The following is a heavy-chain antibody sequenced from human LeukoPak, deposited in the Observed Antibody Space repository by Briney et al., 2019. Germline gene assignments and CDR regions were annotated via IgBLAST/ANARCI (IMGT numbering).Heavy chain of an antibody. CDR1: GGSISSGGCY. CDR3: ARGASDIVVVPAATDAFDI. V-gene: IGHV4-30-2*01. D-gene: IGHD2-2*01. J-gene: IGHJ3*02. Sequence: PSETLSLTCTVSGGSISSGGCYWSWIRQPPGKGLEWIGYIYHSGSTYYNPSLKSRVTISVDRSKNQFSLKLGSVTAADTAVYYCARGASDIVVVPAATDAFDIWGQGTMVTVSS. CDR2: IYHSGST.